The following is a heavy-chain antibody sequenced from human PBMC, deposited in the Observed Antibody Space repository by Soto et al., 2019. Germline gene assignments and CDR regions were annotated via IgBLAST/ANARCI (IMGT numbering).Heavy chain of an antibody. D-gene: IGHD6-13*01. V-gene: IGHV4-30-2*02. J-gene: IGHJ4*02. CDR1: GGSLSGAIYS. Sequence: TSDPLSLTCCVSGGSLSGAIYSWNWIRQPPGKGLERSGYIFPSGTTYYNPSLKSRVTISIDVSTNQFSLSLRSLTAAATAVYYCYSSQQFDYWCQGTRVT. CDR2: IFPSGTT. CDR3: YSSQQFDY.